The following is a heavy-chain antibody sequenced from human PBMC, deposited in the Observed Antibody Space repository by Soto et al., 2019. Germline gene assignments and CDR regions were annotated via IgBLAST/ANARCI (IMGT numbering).Heavy chain of an antibody. V-gene: IGHV1-2*02. CDR2: INPATGAA. D-gene: IGHD3-3*01. CDR3: ARGGGVGVAGSAAFDM. J-gene: IGHJ3*02. Sequence: QLHLVQSGAVVKKPGASVTVSCSASGYPVTAYYMHWVRQAPGRGLEWMGGINPATGAAKYTQTFRGRVTMARDTSTSTVFMEPSGLPSGDTAVFYCARGGGVGVAGSAAFDMWGQGTLVTVSS. CDR1: GYPVTAYY.